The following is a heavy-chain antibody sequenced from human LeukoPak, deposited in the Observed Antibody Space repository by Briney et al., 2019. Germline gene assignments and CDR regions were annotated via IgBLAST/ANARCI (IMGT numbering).Heavy chain of an antibody. CDR3: ARALTTLTYEGY. CDR1: GFTFSSYT. V-gene: IGHV3-21*01. J-gene: IGHJ4*02. CDR2: ISGSNGYI. Sequence: GGSLRLSCAASGFTFSSYTMHWIRQAPGKGLEWVSSISGSNGYIFYADSVKGRFTVSRDNAKDSLYLQMNSLRAEDTAVYYCARALTTLTYEGYWGQGTLVTVSS. D-gene: IGHD1-1*01.